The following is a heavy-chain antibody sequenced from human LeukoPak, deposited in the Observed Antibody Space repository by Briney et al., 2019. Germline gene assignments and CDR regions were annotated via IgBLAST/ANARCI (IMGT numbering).Heavy chain of an antibody. CDR2: IDYSGGST. D-gene: IGHD6-19*01. CDR1: GFTLSSYE. CDR3: ARSSGWYGVS. V-gene: IGHV3-23*01. Sequence: GGSLRLSCTASGFTLSSYEMSWIRQAPGKGLEWVSSIDYSGGSTHYADSVMGRFTISRDNSKNTLYLQLNSLSADDTAVYYCARSSGWYGVSWGQGTLVTVSS. J-gene: IGHJ4*02.